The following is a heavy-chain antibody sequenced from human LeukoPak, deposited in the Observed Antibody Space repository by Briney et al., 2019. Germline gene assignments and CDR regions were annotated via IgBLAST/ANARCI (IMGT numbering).Heavy chain of an antibody. CDR1: DGSFSGYY. Sequence: SETLSLTCAVYDGSFSGYYWSWIRQPPGKGLEWIGEINHSGSTNYNPSLKSRVTMSVDTSKNQFSLKLSSVTAADTAVYYCARASSYISSWIDYWGQGTLVTVSS. J-gene: IGHJ4*02. V-gene: IGHV4-34*01. CDR2: INHSGST. CDR3: ARASSYISSWIDY. D-gene: IGHD2-2*02.